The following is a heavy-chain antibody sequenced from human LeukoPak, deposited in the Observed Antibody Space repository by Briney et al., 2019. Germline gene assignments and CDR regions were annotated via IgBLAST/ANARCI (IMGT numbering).Heavy chain of an antibody. CDR3: ARRVAGTSGYFDY. V-gene: IGHV4-59*12. J-gene: IGHJ4*02. Sequence: SETLSLTCTVSGGSISSYYWSWIRQPPGKGLEWIGYIYYSGSTNYNPSLKSRVTMSVDTSKNQFSLKLSSVTAADTAVYYCARRVAGTSGYFDYWGQGTLVTVSS. D-gene: IGHD6-19*01. CDR2: IYYSGST. CDR1: GGSISSYY.